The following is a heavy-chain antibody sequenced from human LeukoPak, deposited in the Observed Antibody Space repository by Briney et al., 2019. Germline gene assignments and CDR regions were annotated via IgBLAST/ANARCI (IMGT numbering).Heavy chain of an antibody. D-gene: IGHD3-3*01. CDR3: ARGYFSSNWFDP. V-gene: IGHV4-34*01. J-gene: IGHJ5*02. Sequence: PSETLSLTCAVYGGSFSGYYWSWIRQPPGKGLEWIGEINHSGSTNYNPSLKSRVTISVDTSKNQFSLKLSSVTAADTAVYYCARGYFSSNWFDPGGQGTLVTVSS. CDR1: GGSFSGYY. CDR2: INHSGST.